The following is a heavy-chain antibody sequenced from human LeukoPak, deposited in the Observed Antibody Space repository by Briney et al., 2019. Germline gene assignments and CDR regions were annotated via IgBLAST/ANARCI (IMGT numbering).Heavy chain of an antibody. J-gene: IGHJ4*02. Sequence: GSLRLSCAASGFSFSNARMSWVRQAPGKGLEWVGRIKSKTDGGTTEYAAPVKGRLNISRDDSKNTLYLQMNSLKTEDTAVYYCATDSSSSSYYWGQGTLVTVSS. CDR1: GFSFSNAR. D-gene: IGHD6-6*01. V-gene: IGHV3-15*01. CDR3: ATDSSSSSYY. CDR2: IKSKTDGGTT.